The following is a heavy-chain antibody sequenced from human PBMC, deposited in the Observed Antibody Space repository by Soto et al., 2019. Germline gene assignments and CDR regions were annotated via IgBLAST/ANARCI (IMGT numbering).Heavy chain of an antibody. CDR1: GYTFTSYG. Sequence: ASVKVSCKATGYTFTSYGMSWVRPAPGQGLEWMGWISAYNGNTNYAQKLQGRVTMTTDTSTSTAYMELRSLRSDDTAVYYCARDAPYCTNGPGCWFDPWGQGTLVTVSS. V-gene: IGHV1-18*01. D-gene: IGHD2-8*01. CDR2: ISAYNGNT. J-gene: IGHJ5*02. CDR3: ARDAPYCTNGPGCWFDP.